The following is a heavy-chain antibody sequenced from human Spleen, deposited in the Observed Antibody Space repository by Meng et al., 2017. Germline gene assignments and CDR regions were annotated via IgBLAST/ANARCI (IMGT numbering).Heavy chain of an antibody. CDR3: ARTIGVEYSSSWYYFDY. CDR1: GWSFNCYY. Sequence: GAGLLKASETLSPPWVVSGWSFNCYYWSWIRQPPGKGLEWIGEINDSGSTNYNPSLKSRVTISKDTSKNQFSLKLSSVTAADTAVYYCARTIGVEYSSSWYYFDYWGQGTLVTVSS. D-gene: IGHD6-13*01. J-gene: IGHJ4*02. CDR2: INDSGST. V-gene: IGHV4-34*01.